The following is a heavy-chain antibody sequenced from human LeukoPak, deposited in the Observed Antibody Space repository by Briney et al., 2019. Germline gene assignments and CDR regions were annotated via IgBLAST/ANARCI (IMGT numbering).Heavy chain of an antibody. J-gene: IGHJ4*02. D-gene: IGHD4-17*01. Sequence: KSSETLFLTCTVSGGSISSGGYYWSWIRQHPGEGLEWIGYIYYSGSTYYNPSLKSRVTISVDTSKNQFSLKLSSVTAADSAGYYCARVTGDYASGDFDYWSEGALVIVCS. CDR1: GGSISSGGYY. V-gene: IGHV4-31*03. CDR2: IYYSGST. CDR3: ARVTGDYASGDFDY.